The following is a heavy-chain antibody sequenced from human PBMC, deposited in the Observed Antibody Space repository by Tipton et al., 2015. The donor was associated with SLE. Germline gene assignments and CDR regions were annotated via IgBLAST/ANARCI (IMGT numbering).Heavy chain of an antibody. J-gene: IGHJ4*02. CDR1: GGSFSVHY. D-gene: IGHD6-6*01. CDR2: INHSGST. V-gene: IGHV4-34*01. CDR3: AIHASSSDY. Sequence: TLSLSCAVYGGSFSVHYWSWSWIRQPPGKGLEWIGEINHSGSTNYNPSLKSRVTISVDTSKNQFSLKLSSVTAADTAVYYCAIHASSSDYWGQGTLVTVSS.